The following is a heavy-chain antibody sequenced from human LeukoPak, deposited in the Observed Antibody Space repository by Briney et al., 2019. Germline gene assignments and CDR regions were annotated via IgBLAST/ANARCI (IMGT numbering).Heavy chain of an antibody. D-gene: IGHD4-17*01. J-gene: IGHJ5*02. Sequence: SETLSLTGTGSGGSISSSSYYWGWIRQPPGKGLEWIGSIYYSGSTYYNPSLKSRVTISVDTSKNQFSLKLSSVTAADTAVYYCASPYDDYGDNWFDPWGQGTLVTVSS. CDR1: GGSISSSSYY. CDR3: ASPYDDYGDNWFDP. V-gene: IGHV4-39*01. CDR2: IYYSGST.